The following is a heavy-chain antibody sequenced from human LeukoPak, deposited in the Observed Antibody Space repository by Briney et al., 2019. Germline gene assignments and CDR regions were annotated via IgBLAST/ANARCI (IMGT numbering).Heavy chain of an antibody. D-gene: IGHD1-1*01. CDR2: IYYSGST. CDR1: GGSISSGGYY. J-gene: IGHJ3*02. Sequence: SQTLSLTCTVSGGSISSGGYYWSWIRQHPGKGLEWIGYIYYSGSTYYNPSPKSRVTISVDTSKNQFSLKLSSVTAADTAVYYCARSTNPRDAFDIWGQGTMVTVSS. V-gene: IGHV4-31*03. CDR3: ARSTNPRDAFDI.